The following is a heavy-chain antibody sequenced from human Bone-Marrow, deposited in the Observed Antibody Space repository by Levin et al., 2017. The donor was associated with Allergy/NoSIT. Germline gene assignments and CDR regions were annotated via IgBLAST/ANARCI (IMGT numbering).Heavy chain of an antibody. Sequence: GESLKISCKGSGYNFTNYWIGWVRQMPGKGLEWMGIMNPGDSDTRYSPSFHGQVTISADKSIITAYLQWSSLKASDTAMYYCAKAPPAPAPMLGVDLYADYWGQGTLVTVSS. D-gene: IGHD2-2*01. CDR3: AKAPPAPAPMLGVDLYADY. V-gene: IGHV5-51*01. CDR2: MNPGDSDT. CDR1: GYNFTNYW. J-gene: IGHJ4*02.